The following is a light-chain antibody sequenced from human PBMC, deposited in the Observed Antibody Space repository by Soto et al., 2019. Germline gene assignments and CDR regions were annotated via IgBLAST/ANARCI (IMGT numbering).Light chain of an antibody. CDR2: GAS. CDR1: QSVSSN. Sequence: IVMMQSPAPLSVTPGERATLSCRASQSVSSNLAWYQQKPGQAPRLLIYGASTRATGIPARFSGSGSGTEFTLTISSLQSEDFAVYYCQQYNNWPPTFGQGTKVDIK. J-gene: IGKJ1*01. CDR3: QQYNNWPPT. V-gene: IGKV3-15*01.